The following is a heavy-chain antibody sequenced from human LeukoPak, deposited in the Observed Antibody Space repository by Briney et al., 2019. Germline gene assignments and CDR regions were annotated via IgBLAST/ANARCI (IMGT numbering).Heavy chain of an antibody. V-gene: IGHV4-59*12. Sequence: SETLSLTRTVSGGSTNNYYWTWIRHPPGKGLGWIGYIYNSGTTNYNPSLKSRVIISVDTSKNQFSLKVASVTAADTAVYYCAREMATVSMRLFDFWGQGTLVTVSS. D-gene: IGHD5-24*01. CDR1: GGSTNNYY. CDR2: IYNSGTT. CDR3: AREMATVSMRLFDF. J-gene: IGHJ4*02.